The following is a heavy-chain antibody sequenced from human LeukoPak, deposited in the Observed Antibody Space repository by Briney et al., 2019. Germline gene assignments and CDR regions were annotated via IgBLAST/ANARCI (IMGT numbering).Heavy chain of an antibody. CDR2: INAYNGNT. J-gene: IGHJ4*02. V-gene: IGHV1-18*04. CDR3: ARDRGITMVRGVIDY. CDR1: GYTFTSYG. D-gene: IGHD3-10*01. Sequence: GASVTVSCKASGYTFTSYGISWVRQAPGQGLEWMGWINAYNGNTNYVQKLQGRVTMTTDTSTSTAYMALRSLRSDDTAVYYCARDRGITMVRGVIDYWGQGTLVTVSS.